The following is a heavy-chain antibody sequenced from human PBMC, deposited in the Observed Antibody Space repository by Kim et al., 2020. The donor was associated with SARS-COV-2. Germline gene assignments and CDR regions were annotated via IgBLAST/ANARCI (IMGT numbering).Heavy chain of an antibody. CDR2: ISYDGSNK. J-gene: IGHJ6*01. V-gene: IGHV3-30*18. CDR3: AKDRRKAYDYVWGSYRSYYYNGMDV. CDR1: GFTFSSYG. Sequence: GGSLRLSCAASGFTFSSYGMHWVRQAPGKGLEWVAVISYDGSNKYYADSVKGRFTISRDNSKNTLYLQMNSLRAEDTAVYYCAKDRRKAYDYVWGSYRSYYYNGMDVWGQGTAVTVSS. D-gene: IGHD3-16*02.